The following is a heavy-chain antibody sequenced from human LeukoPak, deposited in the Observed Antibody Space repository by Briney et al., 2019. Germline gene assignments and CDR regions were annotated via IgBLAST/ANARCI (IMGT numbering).Heavy chain of an antibody. CDR3: ARARYYYASSGRNDFYFYMDV. V-gene: IGHV1-18*01. J-gene: IGHJ6*03. Sequence: GASVKVSCKASGGTFSSYAISWVRQAPGQGLEWMGWISTYNGHRNDAQKFQGRVTMTTDTSTTTAYMELRSLRSDDTAVYYCARARYYYASSGRNDFYFYMDVWGKGTTVIVSS. CDR1: GGTFSSYA. D-gene: IGHD3-22*01. CDR2: ISTYNGHR.